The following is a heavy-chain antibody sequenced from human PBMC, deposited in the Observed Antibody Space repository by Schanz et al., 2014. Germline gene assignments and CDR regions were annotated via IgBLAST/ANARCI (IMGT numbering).Heavy chain of an antibody. Sequence: EVQLVESGGVLVQPGRSLRLSCAGSGLNFRQYAIHWVRHAPGKGLEWVAGFSLDTDRIDYGDSVKGRFTVSWDNSKTSLYLQMNSLRPEDTALYYCTKDILPGGADVWGQGTTVTVSS. V-gene: IGHV3-9*01. J-gene: IGHJ6*02. CDR2: FSLDTDRI. CDR1: GLNFRQYA. CDR3: TKDILPGGADV. D-gene: IGHD3-3*02.